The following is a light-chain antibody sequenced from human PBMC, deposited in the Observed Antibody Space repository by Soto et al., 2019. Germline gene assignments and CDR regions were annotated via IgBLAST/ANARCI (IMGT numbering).Light chain of an antibody. CDR3: QQYNEWPLT. Sequence: EIVMKQSPATLSVSPGERATLSCRASQSVSNNLAWYQQKPGQAPRLLIYHASTGATGIPARFSGSGSGTELTLTISSVQYEDFAVYYCQQYNEWPLTFGGGTKVEIK. V-gene: IGKV3-15*01. J-gene: IGKJ4*01. CDR1: QSVSNN. CDR2: HAS.